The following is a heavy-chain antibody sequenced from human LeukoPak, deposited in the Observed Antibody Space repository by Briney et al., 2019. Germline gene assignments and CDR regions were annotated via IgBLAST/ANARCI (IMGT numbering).Heavy chain of an antibody. D-gene: IGHD5-18*01. J-gene: IGHJ6*02. Sequence: PSETLSLTCTVSGGSVSSGSYYWSWIRQPPGKGLEWIGYIYYSGSTNYNPSLKSRVTISVDTSKNQFSLKLSSVTAADTAVYYCARGVLGMVTADYYYYYGMDVWGQGTTVTVSS. CDR3: ARGVLGMVTADYYYYYGMDV. V-gene: IGHV4-61*01. CDR1: GGSVSSGSYY. CDR2: IYYSGST.